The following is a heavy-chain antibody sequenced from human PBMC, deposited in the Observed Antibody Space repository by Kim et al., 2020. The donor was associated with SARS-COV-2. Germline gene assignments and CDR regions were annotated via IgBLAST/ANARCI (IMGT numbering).Heavy chain of an antibody. J-gene: IGHJ6*02. D-gene: IGHD3-10*01. CDR3: ATDRVRGVKPNYYYYYGMDV. CDR1: GYTLTELS. CDR2: FDPEDGET. Sequence: ASVKVSCKVSGYTLTELSMHWVRQAPGKGLEWMGGFDPEDGETIYAQKFQGRVTMTEDTSTDTAYMELSSLRSEDTAVYYCATDRVRGVKPNYYYYYGMDVWGQGTTVTVSS. V-gene: IGHV1-24*01.